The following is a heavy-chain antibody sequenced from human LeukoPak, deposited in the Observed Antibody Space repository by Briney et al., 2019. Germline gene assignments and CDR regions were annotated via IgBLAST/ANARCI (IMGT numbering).Heavy chain of an antibody. CDR2: IYHSGAT. CDR3: ARVLKAGGYYYTSNDYYYFDS. D-gene: IGHD3-22*01. Sequence: PSATLSLTCAVSGFSISSTYFWGWIRQTPGKGLEWIGNIYHSGATYYNPSHKSRLTISIDTSKNQFSLSLSSVTAADTAVYYCARVLKAGGYYYTSNDYYYFDSWGQGTLVTVSS. CDR1: GFSISSTYF. J-gene: IGHJ4*02. V-gene: IGHV4-38-2*01.